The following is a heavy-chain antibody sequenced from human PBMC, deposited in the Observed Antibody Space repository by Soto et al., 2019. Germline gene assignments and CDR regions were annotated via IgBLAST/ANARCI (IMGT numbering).Heavy chain of an antibody. CDR3: ANFHDYGDYGFHY. J-gene: IGHJ4*02. CDR2: INYSGNT. V-gene: IGHV4-59*01. CDR1: GGSISSFY. Sequence: SETLSLTCTVSGGSISSFYWSWIRQPPGKGLEWIGYINYSGNTNYNPSLKSRVTISVDTSKNQFSLKLSSVTAADTAVYYCANFHDYGDYGFHYWGQGTLVTVYS. D-gene: IGHD4-17*01.